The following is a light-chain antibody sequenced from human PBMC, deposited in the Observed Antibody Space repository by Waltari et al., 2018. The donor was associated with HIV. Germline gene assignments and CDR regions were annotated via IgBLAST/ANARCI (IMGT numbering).Light chain of an antibody. Sequence: SSDLTQPPSVSVSPGQPATITCSGDSLSKQYTSWYKQRPGQAPVLLISKDNRRPSGIPERFYGSTSGTTVTLAISRVQPDDEADYYCQSSDTSGTSVIFGGGTKLTVL. J-gene: IGLJ2*01. V-gene: IGLV3-25*03. CDR1: SLSKQY. CDR2: KDN. CDR3: QSSDTSGTSVI.